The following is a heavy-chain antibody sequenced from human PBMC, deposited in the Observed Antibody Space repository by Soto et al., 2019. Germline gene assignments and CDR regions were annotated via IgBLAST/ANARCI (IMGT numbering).Heavy chain of an antibody. CDR3: AREGLYGSIQDNTFDI. J-gene: IGHJ3*02. CDR2: MNPSSGNT. Sequence: QVQLVQSGAEVKRSGASVRISCKASGYTFNRHDINWVRQATGQGPEWIGWMNPSSGNTGYAQKFQGRVTMTRDSSITKAYMDMSRLTSEDTAIYYCAREGLYGSIQDNTFDIWGQGTMVSVSS. D-gene: IGHD6-19*01. CDR1: GYTFNRHD. V-gene: IGHV1-8*01.